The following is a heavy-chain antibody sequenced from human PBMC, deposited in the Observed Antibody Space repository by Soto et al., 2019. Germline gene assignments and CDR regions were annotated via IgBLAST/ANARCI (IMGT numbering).Heavy chain of an antibody. D-gene: IGHD3-10*01. Sequence: QVQLVQSGAEVKKPGASVKVSCKASGYTFTSYYMHWVRQAPGQGLEWMGIINPSGGSTSYALKSQGRVTMTRDTSTSTFYMGLSSLRSEDTAVYYCARDLEGSGSYEPNYDYGMDVWGQGTTVTVSS. V-gene: IGHV1-46*01. CDR3: ARDLEGSGSYEPNYDYGMDV. J-gene: IGHJ6*02. CDR2: INPSGGST. CDR1: GYTFTSYY.